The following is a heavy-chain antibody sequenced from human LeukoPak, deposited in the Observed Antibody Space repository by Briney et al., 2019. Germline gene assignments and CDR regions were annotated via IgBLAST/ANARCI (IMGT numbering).Heavy chain of an antibody. J-gene: IGHJ4*02. CDR2: TKQDGSEK. D-gene: IGHD2-15*01. Sequence: GGSLRLSCAASGFTFTTYCMSWVRQAPGKGPEWVANTKQDGSEKYYVDSVKGRFTISRDNANNSLYLQMNSLRAEDTAVYYCARYRYCSGGSCYLDYWGQGTLVTVSS. V-gene: IGHV3-7*04. CDR1: GFTFTTYC. CDR3: ARYRYCSGGSCYLDY.